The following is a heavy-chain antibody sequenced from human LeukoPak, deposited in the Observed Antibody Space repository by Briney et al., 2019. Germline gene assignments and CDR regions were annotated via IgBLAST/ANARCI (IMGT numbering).Heavy chain of an antibody. Sequence: PGGSLRLSCAASGFTFCSYAMCWVRQAPRKGLAWVSAISGSGGSTYYADSVKDRFTISRDNSKNTLYLQMNSLRAEDTAVYYCAARYCSGGSCYGVLGFDPWGQGTLVTVSS. CDR2: ISGSGGST. CDR1: GFTFCSYA. V-gene: IGHV3-23*01. CDR3: AARYCSGGSCYGVLGFDP. J-gene: IGHJ5*02. D-gene: IGHD2-15*01.